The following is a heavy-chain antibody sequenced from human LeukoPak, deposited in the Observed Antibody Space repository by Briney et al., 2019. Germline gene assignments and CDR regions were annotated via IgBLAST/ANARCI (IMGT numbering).Heavy chain of an antibody. CDR1: GSTINSYT. D-gene: IGHD3-10*01. V-gene: IGHV3-30*04. J-gene: IGHJ6*04. CDR3: ARDQVLLWFGEYPSYGMDV. CDR2: ISYDRSNK. Sequence: PGRSLTLSCAASGSTINSYTMHWVRHTPGKGLERVAAISYDRSNKYYAHSVKGRFTTSRDNSKNTLYLQMNSLRAEDTAVYYCARDQVLLWFGEYPSYGMDVWGKGTTVTVSS.